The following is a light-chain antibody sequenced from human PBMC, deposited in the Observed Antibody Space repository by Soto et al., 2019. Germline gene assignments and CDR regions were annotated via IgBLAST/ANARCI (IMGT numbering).Light chain of an antibody. CDR1: QSVSSN. CDR3: QQYNNWPPWT. J-gene: IGKJ1*01. Sequence: EIVLTQSPGTLSLSPGERATLSCRASQSVSSNYLAWYQQKPGQAPRLLIYGASSRATGIPARFSGSGSGTEFTPTISSLQSEDFAVYYCQQYNNWPPWTFGQGTKVDIK. V-gene: IGKV3-15*01. CDR2: GAS.